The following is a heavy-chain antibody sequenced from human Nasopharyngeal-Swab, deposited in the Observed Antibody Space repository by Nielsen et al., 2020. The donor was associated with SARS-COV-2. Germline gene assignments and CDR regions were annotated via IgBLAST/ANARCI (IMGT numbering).Heavy chain of an antibody. D-gene: IGHD5-18*01. CDR2: INSDGSNT. J-gene: IGHJ4*02. CDR3: ARALGYNYGYYFDY. Sequence: WIRQPPGKGLVRVSRINSDGSNTDYANSVKGRFTISRDNAKNTLYLQMNSLRAEDTAVYYCARALGYNYGYYFDYWGQGSLVTVSS. V-gene: IGHV3-74*01.